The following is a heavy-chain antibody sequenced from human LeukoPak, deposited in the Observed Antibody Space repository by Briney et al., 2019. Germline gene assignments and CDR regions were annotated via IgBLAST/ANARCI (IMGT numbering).Heavy chain of an antibody. D-gene: IGHD5-18*01. V-gene: IGHV3-30-3*01. J-gene: IGHJ5*02. CDR3: AKVVDTAMVKIFDP. CDR2: ISYDGSNK. CDR1: GFTFSSYA. Sequence: GGSLRPSCAASGFTFSSYAMHWVRQAPGKGLEWVAVISYDGSNKYYADSVKGRFTISRDNSKNTLYLQMNSLRAEDTAVYYCAKVVDTAMVKIFDPWGQGTLVTVSS.